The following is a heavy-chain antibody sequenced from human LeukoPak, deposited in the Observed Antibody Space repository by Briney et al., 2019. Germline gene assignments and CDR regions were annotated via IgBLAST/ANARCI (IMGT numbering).Heavy chain of an antibody. V-gene: IGHV4-39*07. Sequence: SETLSLTCTVSGGSISSSSYYWGWIRQPPGKGLEWIGSIYYSGSSYYNPSLKSRVTISVDTSKNQFSLKLSSVTAADTAVYYCVHGIAVAGIPERGIDAFDIWGQGTMVTVSS. D-gene: IGHD6-19*01. J-gene: IGHJ3*02. CDR3: VHGIAVAGIPERGIDAFDI. CDR1: GGSISSSSYY. CDR2: IYYSGSS.